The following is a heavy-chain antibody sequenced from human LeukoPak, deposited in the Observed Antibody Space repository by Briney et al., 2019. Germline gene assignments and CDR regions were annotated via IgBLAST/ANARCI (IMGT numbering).Heavy chain of an antibody. J-gene: IGHJ6*02. Sequence: HAGRSLRLSCAASGFTFDDYAMHWARQAPGKGLEWVSGISWNSGSIGYADSVKGRFTISRDNAKNSLYLQMNSLRAEDTALYYCAKDMFYGDYYGMDVWGQGTTVTVSS. V-gene: IGHV3-9*01. D-gene: IGHD4-17*01. CDR1: GFTFDDYA. CDR3: AKDMFYGDYYGMDV. CDR2: ISWNSGSI.